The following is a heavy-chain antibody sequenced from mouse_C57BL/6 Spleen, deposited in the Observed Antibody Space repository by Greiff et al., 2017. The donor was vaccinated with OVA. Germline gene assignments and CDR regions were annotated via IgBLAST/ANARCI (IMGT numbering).Heavy chain of an antibody. J-gene: IGHJ4*01. CDR3: ALRRHYAMDY. Sequence: QVQLQQPGAELVMPGASVKLSCKASGYTFTSYWMHWVKQRPGQGLEWIGEIDPSDSYTNYNQKFKGKSTLTVDKSSSTAYMQLSSLTSEDSAVYYWALRRHYAMDYWGQGTSVTVSS. CDR2: IDPSDSYT. D-gene: IGHD2-12*01. V-gene: IGHV1-69*01. CDR1: GYTFTSYW.